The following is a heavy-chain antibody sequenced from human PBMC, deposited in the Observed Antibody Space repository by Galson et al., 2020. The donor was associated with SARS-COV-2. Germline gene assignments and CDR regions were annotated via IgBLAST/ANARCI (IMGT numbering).Heavy chain of an antibody. CDR3: ARGPDYYDSSGYDRWDYFDD. D-gene: IGHD3-22*01. CDR1: GFTFSSYG. V-gene: IGHV3-30*03. J-gene: IGHJ4*02. Sequence: GESLKISCAASGFTFSSYGMHWVRQAPGKGLEWVAVISYDGSNKYYADSVKGRFTISRDNSKNTLYLQMNSLRAEDTAVYYCARGPDYYDSSGYDRWDYFDDWGQGTLVTVSS. CDR2: ISYDGSNK.